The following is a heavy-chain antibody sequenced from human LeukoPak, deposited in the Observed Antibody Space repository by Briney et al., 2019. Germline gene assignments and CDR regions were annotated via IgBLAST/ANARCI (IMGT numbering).Heavy chain of an antibody. J-gene: IGHJ6*02. V-gene: IGHV4-39*02. CDR2: IYYSGST. Sequence: SETLSLTCTVSGGSIRSSYYYWGWIRQPPGKGLEWIGSIYYSGSTYYNPSLKSRVTISVDTSKNQFSLKLSSVTAADTAVYYCARDSSSWYRDPFPVYYYYYGMDVWGQGTTVTVSS. D-gene: IGHD6-13*01. CDR1: GGSIRSSYYY. CDR3: ARDSSSWYRDPFPVYYYYYGMDV.